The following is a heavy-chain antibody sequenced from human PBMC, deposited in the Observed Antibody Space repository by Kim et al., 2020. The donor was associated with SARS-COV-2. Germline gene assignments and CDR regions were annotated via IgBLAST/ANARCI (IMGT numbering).Heavy chain of an antibody. CDR2: ISSSSSYI. V-gene: IGHV3-11*05. D-gene: IGHD3-3*01. J-gene: IGHJ3*02. CDR3: ARDLYDFWSGYYAGSASEI. Sequence: GGSLRLSCAASGFIFSDYYMSWVRQTPGKGLEWISYISSSSSYIDYADSVKGRFTISRDNAKNSVYLQMNSLRAEYTAVYYCARDLYDFWSGYYAGSASEIWGQGTMVTVSS. CDR1: GFIFSDYY.